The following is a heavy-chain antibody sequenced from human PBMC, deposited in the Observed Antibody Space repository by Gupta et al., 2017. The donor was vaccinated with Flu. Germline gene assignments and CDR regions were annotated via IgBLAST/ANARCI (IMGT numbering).Heavy chain of an antibody. CDR1: GYTFTSYY. J-gene: IGHJ4*02. Sequence: QVQLVQSGAEVKKPGASVKVSCKASGYTFTSYYMHWVRQAPGQGLEWMGIINPSGGSTSYAQKLQGRVTMTRDTSTSTVYMELSSLRSEDTAVYYCXRVRVWDYXDSSGYYPYYFDYWGQGTLVTVSS. CDR2: INPSGGST. D-gene: IGHD3-22*01. V-gene: IGHV1-46*01. CDR3: XRVRVWDYXDSSGYYPYYFDY.